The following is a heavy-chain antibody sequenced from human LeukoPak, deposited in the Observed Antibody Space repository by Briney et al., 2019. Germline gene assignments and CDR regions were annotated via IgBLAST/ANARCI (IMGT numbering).Heavy chain of an antibody. CDR2: INPNTGNP. CDR1: GYTFTSYA. CDR3: VRLFGFGVDV. V-gene: IGHV7-4-1*02. J-gene: IGHJ6*02. Sequence: GASVKVSCKASGYTFTSYAMNWVRQAPGQGLEWMGWINPNTGNPTYAQGFTGRFVFSLDTSVSTAYLQISSLKADDTAIYYCVRLFGFGVDVWGQGTTVTVSS. D-gene: IGHD3-16*01.